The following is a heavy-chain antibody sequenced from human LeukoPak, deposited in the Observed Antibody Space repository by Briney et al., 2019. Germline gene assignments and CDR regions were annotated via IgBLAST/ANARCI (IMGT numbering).Heavy chain of an antibody. J-gene: IGHJ1*01. CDR2: ISGSGGST. Sequence: GSLILSCAATGFTFTNYAMTWVRQAPGKGLEWVSAISGSGGSTYYADSVKGRFTVSRDNSKNTLYLQMNSLRAEYTALYYCTKDPTVPGTAEYFQHWGQGTLVTVSS. V-gene: IGHV3-23*01. D-gene: IGHD6-19*01. CDR3: TKDPTVPGTAEYFQH. CDR1: GFTFTNYA.